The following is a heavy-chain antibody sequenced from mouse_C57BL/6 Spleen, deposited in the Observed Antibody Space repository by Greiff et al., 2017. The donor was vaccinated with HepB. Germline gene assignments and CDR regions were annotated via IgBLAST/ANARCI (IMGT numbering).Heavy chain of an antibody. CDR1: GYTFTDYY. CDR3: ARPLGSSNWYFDV. D-gene: IGHD1-1*01. CDR2: INPNNGGT. Sequence: VQLQQSGPELVKPGASVKISCKASGYTFTDYYMNWVKQSHGKSLEWIGDINPNNGGTSYNQKFKGKATLTVDKSSSTAYMELRSLTSEDSAVYYCARPLGSSNWYFDVWGTGTTVTVSS. V-gene: IGHV1-26*01. J-gene: IGHJ1*03.